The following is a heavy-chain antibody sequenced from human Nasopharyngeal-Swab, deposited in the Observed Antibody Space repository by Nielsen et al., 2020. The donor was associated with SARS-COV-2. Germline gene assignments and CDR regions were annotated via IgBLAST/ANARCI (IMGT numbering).Heavy chain of an antibody. CDR1: GFTFSNEW. Sequence: GESLKISCVASGFTFSNEWMHWVRQAPGKGLEWLSRIDRDGHTTDYADSVKGRFTVSRDNAKNTLYLQVNSLRPEDTAVYHCARGVGYCHCCGDYWGQGVLVTVSS. CDR3: ARGVGYCHCCGDY. J-gene: IGHJ4*02. V-gene: IGHV3-74*01. CDR2: IDRDGHTT. D-gene: IGHD3-22*01.